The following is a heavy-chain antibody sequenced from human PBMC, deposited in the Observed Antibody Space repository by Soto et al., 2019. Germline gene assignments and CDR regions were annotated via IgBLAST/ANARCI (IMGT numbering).Heavy chain of an antibody. CDR2: IYYSGST. J-gene: IGHJ4*02. CDR3: ARLPGAYGLYYFDY. Sequence: SETLSLTCTVSGGSISSYYWSWIRQPPGKGLEWIGYIYYSGSTNYNPSLKSRVTISVDTSKNQFSLKLSSVTAADTAVYYCARLPGAYGLYYFDYWGQGTLVTSPQ. CDR1: GGSISSYY. D-gene: IGHD2-2*01. V-gene: IGHV4-59*01.